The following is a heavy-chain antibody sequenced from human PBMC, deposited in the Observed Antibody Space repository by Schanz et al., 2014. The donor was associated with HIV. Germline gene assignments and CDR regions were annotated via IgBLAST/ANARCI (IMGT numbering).Heavy chain of an antibody. V-gene: IGHV1-8*01. CDR3: ARGRRDVSMIILYWFDP. CDR1: GYTFSNYD. Sequence: QVQLVQSGAEVKKPGASVKVSCKASGYTFSNYDINWVRQATGQGLEWMGWMNPNSGNTGYAQKFQGRVTMTRNTSMSTAYMELSSLTSEDTAVYYCARGRRDVSMIILYWFDPWGQGTLVTVSS. J-gene: IGHJ5*02. D-gene: IGHD3-22*01. CDR2: MNPNSGNT.